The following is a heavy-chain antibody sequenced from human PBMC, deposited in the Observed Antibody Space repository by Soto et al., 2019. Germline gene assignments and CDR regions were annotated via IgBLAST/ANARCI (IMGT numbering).Heavy chain of an antibody. D-gene: IGHD1-26*01. J-gene: IGHJ3*02. CDR1: GFTFSSYG. CDR3: ARGYSGRYPGLFDAFDI. V-gene: IGHV3-33*01. CDR2: IWYDGSNK. Sequence: PGGSLRLSCAASGFTFSSYGMHWVRQAPGKGLEWVAVIWYDGSNKYYADSVKGRFTTSRDNSKNTLYLQMNSLRAEDTAVYYCARGYSGRYPGLFDAFDIWGQGTMVTVSS.